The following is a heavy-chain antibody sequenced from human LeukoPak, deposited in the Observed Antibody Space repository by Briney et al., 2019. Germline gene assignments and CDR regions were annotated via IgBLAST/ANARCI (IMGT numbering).Heavy chain of an antibody. CDR1: GVTFSSYA. CDR2: ISGSGGST. D-gene: IGHD6-19*01. J-gene: IGHJ4*02. V-gene: IGHV3-23*01. Sequence: PGGSLRLSCAASGVTFSSYAMSWVRQAPGKGLEWVSAISGSGGSTYYADSVKGRFTISRDNSKNTLYLQMNSLRAEDTAFYYCAKVPLSAGGWYEYWGQGTLVTVSS. CDR3: AKVPLSAGGWYEY.